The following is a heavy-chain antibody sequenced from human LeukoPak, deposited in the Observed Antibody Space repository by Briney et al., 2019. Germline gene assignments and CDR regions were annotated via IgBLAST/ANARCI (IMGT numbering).Heavy chain of an antibody. CDR1: GYTFTGYY. J-gene: IGHJ4*02. V-gene: IGHV1-2*02. D-gene: IGHD5-12*01. CDR2: INPNSGGT. CDR3: ARLGGYSGYDFLGFDY. Sequence: ASVKVSCKASGYTFTGYYMHWVRQAPGQGLEWMGWINPNSGGTNYAQKLQGRVTMTRDTSISTAYMELSRLISDDTAVYYCARLGGYSGYDFLGFDYWGQGTLVTVSS.